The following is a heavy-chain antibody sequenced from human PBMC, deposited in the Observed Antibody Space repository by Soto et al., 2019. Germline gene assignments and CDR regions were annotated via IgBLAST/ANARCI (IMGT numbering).Heavy chain of an antibody. Sequence: EVQLLESGGGLVQPGGSLRLSCAASGLTFRSCAMSWVRQAPGKGLEWVSTISGSGGSTFYAASVKGRFTISRDNSKNTLDLQMSSLRAEDTAVYYCAKIQDYYGSARKPDAFDIWGQGTMVTVSS. CDR1: GLTFRSCA. V-gene: IGHV3-23*01. D-gene: IGHD3-10*01. CDR3: AKIQDYYGSARKPDAFDI. CDR2: ISGSGGST. J-gene: IGHJ3*02.